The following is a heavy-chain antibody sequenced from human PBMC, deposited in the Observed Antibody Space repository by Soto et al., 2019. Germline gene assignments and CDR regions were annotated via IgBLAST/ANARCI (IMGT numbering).Heavy chain of an antibody. V-gene: IGHV5-51*01. CDR2: IYPADSDT. Sequence: PGASLKISCKGSGYNFNAYWIGWVRQMPGKGLEWMGIIYPADSDTRYSPSFQGQVTISVDKSIGTAYLQWRSLKASDSAMYYCARQSLSGMYGKFDNWGQGTLVTVSS. D-gene: IGHD1-26*01. J-gene: IGHJ4*02. CDR1: GYNFNAYW. CDR3: ARQSLSGMYGKFDN.